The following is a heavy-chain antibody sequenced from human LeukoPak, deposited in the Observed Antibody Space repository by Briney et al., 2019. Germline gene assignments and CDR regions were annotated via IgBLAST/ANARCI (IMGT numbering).Heavy chain of an antibody. D-gene: IGHD3-22*01. V-gene: IGHV1-2*02. CDR1: GYTFTGYY. CDR3: ARGPHYYDSSGYNDY. J-gene: IGHJ4*02. CDR2: INPNSGGT. Sequence: ASVKVSCKASGYTFTGYYMHWVRQAPGQGLEWMGWINPNSGGTNYAQKFQGRVTMTRDTSISTVYMELSSLRSEDTAVYYCARGPHYYDSSGYNDYWGQGTLVTVSS.